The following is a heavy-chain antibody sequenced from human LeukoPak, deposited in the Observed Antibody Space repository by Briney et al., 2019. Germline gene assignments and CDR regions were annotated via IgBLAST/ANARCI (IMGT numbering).Heavy chain of an antibody. Sequence: SETLSLTCAVYGGSFSGYYWSWIRQPPGKGLEWIGEINHSGSTNYNPSLKSRVTISVDTSKNQFSLKLSSVTAADTAVYYCARHRFPIAAAGGGFDPWGQGTLVTVSS. CDR3: ARHRFPIAAAGGGFDP. J-gene: IGHJ5*02. CDR2: INHSGST. V-gene: IGHV4-34*01. CDR1: GGSFSGYY. D-gene: IGHD6-13*01.